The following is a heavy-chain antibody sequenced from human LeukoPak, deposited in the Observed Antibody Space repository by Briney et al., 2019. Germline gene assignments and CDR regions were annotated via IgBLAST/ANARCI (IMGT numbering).Heavy chain of an antibody. J-gene: IGHJ4*02. Sequence: ASVKVSCKASGGTFSSYAISWVRQAPGQGLEWMGWMNPNSGGTNYAQKFQGRVTMTRDTSISTAYMELSRLRSDDTAVYYCARELVTGGDYWGQGTLVAVSS. CDR3: ARELVTGGDY. CDR2: MNPNSGGT. CDR1: GGTFSSYA. D-gene: IGHD4-23*01. V-gene: IGHV1-2*02.